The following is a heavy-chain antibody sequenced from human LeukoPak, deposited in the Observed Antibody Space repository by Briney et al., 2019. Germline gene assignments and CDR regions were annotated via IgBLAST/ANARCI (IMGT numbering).Heavy chain of an antibody. V-gene: IGHV1-46*01. CDR2: INPSGGST. CDR3: ARDLNGERNDY. D-gene: IGHD7-27*01. CDR1: GYTFTSYY. J-gene: IGHJ4*02. Sequence: ASVKVSCKASGYTFTSYYMHWVRQAPGQGLEWMGIINPSGGSTSYAQRFQGRVTMTRDMSTSTVYMELSSLRSEDTAMYYCARDLNGERNDYWGQGTLVTVSS.